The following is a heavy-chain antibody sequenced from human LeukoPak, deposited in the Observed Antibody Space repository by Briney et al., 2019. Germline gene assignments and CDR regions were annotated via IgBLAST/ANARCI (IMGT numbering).Heavy chain of an antibody. CDR2: VYYSGST. V-gene: IGHV4-30-4*08. D-gene: IGHD3-10*01. Sequence: SETLSLTCTVSGGSISSGGYYWSWSRQHPGKGLEWIGYVYYSGSTYYNPSLKSRVTISVDTSKNQFSLKLRSVTAADKAVYYCASRLLWFGEASDYWGQGTLVTVSS. CDR3: ASRLLWFGEASDY. CDR1: GGSISSGGYY. J-gene: IGHJ4*02.